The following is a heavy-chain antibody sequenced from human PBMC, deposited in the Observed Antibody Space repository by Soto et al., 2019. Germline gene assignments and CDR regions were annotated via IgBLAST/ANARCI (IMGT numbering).Heavy chain of an antibody. Sequence: GGSLRLSCAASGFTFSSYAMSWVRQAPGKGLEWVSSITGSGGSTYYADSVKGRFTNSRDNSKNTLYLQMNTLRAEDTAVYYCAGGGTSANYAFDIWGQGTLVTVSS. CDR2: ITGSGGST. V-gene: IGHV3-23*01. J-gene: IGHJ3*02. D-gene: IGHD2-8*02. CDR3: AGGGTSANYAFDI. CDR1: GFTFSSYA.